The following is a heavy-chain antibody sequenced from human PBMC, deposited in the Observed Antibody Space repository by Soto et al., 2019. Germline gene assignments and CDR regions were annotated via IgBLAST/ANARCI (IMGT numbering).Heavy chain of an antibody. J-gene: IGHJ2*01. CDR2: IYPGDSDT. Sequence: GESLKISCKGSGYSFTSYWIGWVRQMPGKGLEWMGIIYPGDSDTRYSPSFQGQVTISADKSISTAYLRWSSLKASDTAMYYCARRGFWSGYSYWYFDLWGRGTLVTVSS. CDR1: GYSFTSYW. D-gene: IGHD3-3*01. CDR3: ARRGFWSGYSYWYFDL. V-gene: IGHV5-51*01.